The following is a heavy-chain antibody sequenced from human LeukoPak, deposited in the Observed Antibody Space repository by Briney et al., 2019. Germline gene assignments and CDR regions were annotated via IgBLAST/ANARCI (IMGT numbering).Heavy chain of an antibody. CDR1: GFTFSSYS. D-gene: IGHD2-15*01. CDR3: AKVGCSGGSCYSVDY. V-gene: IGHV3-23*01. J-gene: IGHJ4*02. Sequence: GGSLRLSCAASGFTFSSYSMNWVRQAPGKGLEWVSAITGSGDSTDYADSVRGRFTISRDNPKNTLYMQMNSLRAEDTAVYYCAKVGCSGGSCYSVDYWGQGTLVTVSS. CDR2: ITGSGDST.